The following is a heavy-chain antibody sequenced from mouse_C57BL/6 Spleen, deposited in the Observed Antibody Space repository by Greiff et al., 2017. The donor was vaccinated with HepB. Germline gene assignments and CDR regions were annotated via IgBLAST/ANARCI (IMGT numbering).Heavy chain of an antibody. J-gene: IGHJ3*01. CDR2: ISYDGSN. CDR1: GYSITSGYY. CDR3: ARETFWFAY. Sequence: VQLQQSGPGLVKPSQSLSLTCSVTGYSITSGYYWNWIRQFPGNKLEWMGYISYDGSNNYNPSLKNRISITRDTSKNQFFLKLNSVTTEDTATYYCARETFWFAYWGQGTLVTVSA. V-gene: IGHV3-6*01.